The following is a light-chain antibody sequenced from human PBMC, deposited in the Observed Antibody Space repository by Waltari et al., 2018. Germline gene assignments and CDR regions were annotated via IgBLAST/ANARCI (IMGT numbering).Light chain of an antibody. V-gene: IGLV1-40*01. CDR2: GGN. CDR1: SSNIGAGYG. J-gene: IGLJ1*01. CDR3: QSFDNRLTGSYV. Sequence: QSVLTPAPSVSGAPGQRVIISCTGSSSNIGAGYGVAWYQHLPGTAPKLLIYGGNTRPSGVPDRFSASTSGTSASLAITGLRAEDEADYYCQSFDNRLTGSYVFGTGTKVTVL.